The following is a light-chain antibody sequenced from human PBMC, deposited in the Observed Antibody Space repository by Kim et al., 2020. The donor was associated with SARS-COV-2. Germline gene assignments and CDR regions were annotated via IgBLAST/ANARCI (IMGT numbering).Light chain of an antibody. V-gene: IGLV2-14*04. CDR1: SSDVGSYNS. CDR3: NSHTTSSTYV. Sequence: LSCTGTSSDVGSYNSVSWYQQHPRKAPKLIMYDVSERASGVSNRFSGSQSGNTASLTISGLRAEDEADYYCNSHTTSSTYVFGSGTRVTAL. CDR2: DVS. J-gene: IGLJ1*01.